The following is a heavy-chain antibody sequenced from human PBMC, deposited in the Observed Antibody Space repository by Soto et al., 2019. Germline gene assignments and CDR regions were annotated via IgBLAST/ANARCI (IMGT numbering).Heavy chain of an antibody. V-gene: IGHV3-15*01. J-gene: IGHJ4*02. CDR2: IKSKTDGGTT. CDR1: GFTFSNAW. CDR3: TTSYEVTAILLDY. Sequence: GGSLRLSCAASGFTFSNAWMSWVRQAPGKGLEWVGRIKSKTDGGTTDYAAPVKGRFTISRDDSKNTLYLQMNSLKTEDTAVYYCTTSYEVTAILLDYWGQGTLVTVSS. D-gene: IGHD2-21*02.